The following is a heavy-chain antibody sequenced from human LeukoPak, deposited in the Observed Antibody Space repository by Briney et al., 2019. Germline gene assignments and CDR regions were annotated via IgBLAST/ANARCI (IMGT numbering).Heavy chain of an antibody. CDR3: ARDSVGTMVRGVIISY. Sequence: GASVKVSCKASGYTFTGHYMHWVRQAPGQGLEWMGWINPNSGGTNYAQKFQGRVTMTRDTSISTAYMELSRLRSDDTAVYYCARDSVGTMVRGVIISYWGQGTLVTVSS. J-gene: IGHJ4*02. V-gene: IGHV1-2*02. CDR1: GYTFTGHY. CDR2: INPNSGGT. D-gene: IGHD3-10*01.